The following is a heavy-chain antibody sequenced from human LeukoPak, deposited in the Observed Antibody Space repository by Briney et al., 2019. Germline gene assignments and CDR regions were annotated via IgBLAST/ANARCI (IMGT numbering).Heavy chain of an antibody. CDR2: VRTKTHGGAP. CDR3: ARVNFRDYRGYTWFEP. V-gene: IGHV3-49*03. D-gene: IGHD3-10*01. J-gene: IGHJ5*02. CDR1: GVTFSDCA. Sequence: QTGGSLRLSCKGSGVTFSDCAVTWFRQTPGKGLEWVGFVRTKTHGGAPETAASVRGRFNVSRDDSAGIAYLQMTSSRTEDTAMYYCARVNFRDYRGYTWFEPWGQGTLVTVSS.